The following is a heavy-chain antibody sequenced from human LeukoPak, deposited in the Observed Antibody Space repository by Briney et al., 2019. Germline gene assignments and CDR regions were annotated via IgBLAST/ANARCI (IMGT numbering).Heavy chain of an antibody. J-gene: IGHJ1*01. CDR1: GFTFSSYA. CDR3: ARSYCSGGSCYSVYFQH. CDR2: ISYDGSNK. D-gene: IGHD2-15*01. V-gene: IGHV3-30*04. Sequence: GGSLRLSCAASGFTFSSYAMHWVRQAPGKGLEWVAVISYDGSNKYYADSVKGRFTISRDNSKNSLYLQMNSLRAEDTAVYYCARSYCSGGSCYSVYFQHWGQGTLVTVSS.